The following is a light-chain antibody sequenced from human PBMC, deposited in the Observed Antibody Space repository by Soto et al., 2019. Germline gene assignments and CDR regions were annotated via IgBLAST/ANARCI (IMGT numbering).Light chain of an antibody. Sequence: DIQLTQSPSFLSASVGARVTITCRASQGIRSYLACYQQTPGKAPKLLIYASSTLQSCVPSRFSGSGYGTEFTLTISSLQTEDFATYYCQQLNTFPVTFGQGTRLDI. V-gene: IGKV1-9*01. CDR2: ASS. CDR1: QGIRSY. CDR3: QQLNTFPVT. J-gene: IGKJ5*01.